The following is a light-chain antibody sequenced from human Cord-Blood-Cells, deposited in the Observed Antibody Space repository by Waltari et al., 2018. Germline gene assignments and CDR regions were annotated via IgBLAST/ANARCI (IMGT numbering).Light chain of an antibody. CDR1: QSVLYRPNHKNY. J-gene: IGKJ1*01. V-gene: IGKV4-1*01. Sequence: DIVMTQSPDSLAVSLGERATIHCKSSQSVLYRPNHKNYLAWYQQKPGQPPKLLIYWASTRESGVPDRFSGSGSGTDFTLTISSLQAEDVAVYYCQQYYSTLTWTFGQGTKVEIK. CDR2: WAS. CDR3: QQYYSTLTWT.